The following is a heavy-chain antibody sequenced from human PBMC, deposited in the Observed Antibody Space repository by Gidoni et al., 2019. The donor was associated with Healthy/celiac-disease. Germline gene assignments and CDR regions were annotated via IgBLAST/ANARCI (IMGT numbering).Heavy chain of an antibody. Sequence: QVQLQESGPGLVKPSQTLPLTCTVSGGSTSSGGYYWSWIRQHPGKGLEWIGYLYYCGSTYYNPSLKSRVTISVDTSKNQFSLKLSSVTAADTAVYYCARSPWGDPVWFGGKGAGFDPWGQGTLVTVSS. V-gene: IGHV4-31*03. D-gene: IGHD3-10*01. CDR2: LYYCGST. J-gene: IGHJ5*02. CDR1: GGSTSSGGYY. CDR3: ARSPWGDPVWFGGKGAGFDP.